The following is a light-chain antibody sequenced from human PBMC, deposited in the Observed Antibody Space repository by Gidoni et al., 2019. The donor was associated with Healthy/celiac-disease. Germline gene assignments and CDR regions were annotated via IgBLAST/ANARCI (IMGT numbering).Light chain of an antibody. CDR1: QGISSY. CDR3: QQYYSYPRT. CDR2: AAS. Sequence: AIRMTQSPSSLSASTGDRVTITCRARQGISSYLAWYQQKPGKAPKLLIYAASTLQSGVPSRFSGGGSGTDFTLTISCLQSEDFATYYCQQYYSYPRTFGQGTKVEIK. J-gene: IGKJ1*01. V-gene: IGKV1-8*01.